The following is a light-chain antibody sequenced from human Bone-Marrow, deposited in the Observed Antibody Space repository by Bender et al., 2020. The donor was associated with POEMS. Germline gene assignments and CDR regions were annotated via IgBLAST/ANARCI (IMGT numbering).Light chain of an antibody. CDR3: QAWDTYSGI. Sequence: SYEVTQPPSVSVSPGQTASITCSGDDLGDKYVAWYQQKPGQSPVLVIYQDTKRPSGIPERFPGSNSGNTATLTISGTQAMDEADYYCQAWDTYSGIFGGGTKLTVL. J-gene: IGLJ2*01. CDR2: QDT. V-gene: IGLV3-1*01. CDR1: DLGDKY.